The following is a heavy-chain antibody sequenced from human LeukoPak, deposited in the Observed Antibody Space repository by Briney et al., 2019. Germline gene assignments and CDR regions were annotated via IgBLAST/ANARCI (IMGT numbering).Heavy chain of an antibody. D-gene: IGHD6-6*01. CDR1: GFTFSSYA. Sequence: GGSLRLSCAASGFTFSSYAVSWVRQAPGKGLEWVSTISGSGGSTNYADSVKGRFTISRDNSKNTLYLQMNSLRAENTAVYFCAKGSTAARPYQFDYWGQGTLVTVSS. V-gene: IGHV3-23*01. J-gene: IGHJ4*02. CDR2: ISGSGGST. CDR3: AKGSTAARPYQFDY.